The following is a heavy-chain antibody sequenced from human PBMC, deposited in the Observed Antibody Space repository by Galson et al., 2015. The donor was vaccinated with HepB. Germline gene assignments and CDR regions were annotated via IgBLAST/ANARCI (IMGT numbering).Heavy chain of an antibody. CDR1: EFTFSNAW. CDR3: TTEEASSSSGWYPGLFDY. D-gene: IGHD6-19*01. CDR2: IKSKTDGGTT. Sequence: SLRLSCAASEFTFSNAWMSWVRQAPGKGLEWVGRIKSKTDGGTTDYAAPVKGRFTISRDDSKNTLYLQMNSLKTEDTAVYYCTTEEASSSSGWYPGLFDYWGQGTLVTVSS. J-gene: IGHJ4*02. V-gene: IGHV3-15*01.